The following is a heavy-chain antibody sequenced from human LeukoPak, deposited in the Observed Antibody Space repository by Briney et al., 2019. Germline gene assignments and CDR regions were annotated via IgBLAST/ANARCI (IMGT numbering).Heavy chain of an antibody. D-gene: IGHD5-12*01. CDR3: SKDVSGSGEYYYYYYGMDV. V-gene: IGHV3-23*01. J-gene: IGHJ6*02. CDR2: ISGSGGST. Sequence: GGSLRLSCAASGFTFSGYAMSWVRQAPGKGLEWVSAISGSGGSTYYANSVKGRLTIPRDNSKNTLYLQMNSLRAEDTAVYYYSKDVSGSGEYYYYYYGMDVWGQETTVTVSS. CDR1: GFTFSGYA.